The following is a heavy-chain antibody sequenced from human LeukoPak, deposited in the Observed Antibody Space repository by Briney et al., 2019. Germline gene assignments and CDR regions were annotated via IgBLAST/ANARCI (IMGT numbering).Heavy chain of an antibody. V-gene: IGHV3-21*04. D-gene: IGHD6-19*01. CDR1: GFTFSSYS. J-gene: IGHJ4*02. Sequence: GGSLRLSCAASGFTFSSYSMNWVRQAPGKGLEWVSSISSSSSYIYYADSVKGRFTISRDNSKNTLYLQMNSLRAGDTAVYDCAKDRFGYSSGEIDYWGQGTLVAVSS. CDR2: ISSSSSYI. CDR3: AKDRFGYSSGEIDY.